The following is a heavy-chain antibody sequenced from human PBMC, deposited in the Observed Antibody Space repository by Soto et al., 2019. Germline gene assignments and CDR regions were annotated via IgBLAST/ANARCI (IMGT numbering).Heavy chain of an antibody. CDR2: IYYSGST. D-gene: IGHD2-2*01. V-gene: IGHV4-59*01. CDR3: ARVVRYCSSTSCYRGKDYYMDV. CDR1: GGSISSYY. J-gene: IGHJ6*03. Sequence: SETLSLTCTVSGGSISSYYWSWIRQPPGKGLEWIGDIYYSGSTNYNPSLKSRVTITVYRSKNQFSLKLSSVTVADTAVYYCARVVRYCSSTSCYRGKDYYMDVWGKGTTVTVSS.